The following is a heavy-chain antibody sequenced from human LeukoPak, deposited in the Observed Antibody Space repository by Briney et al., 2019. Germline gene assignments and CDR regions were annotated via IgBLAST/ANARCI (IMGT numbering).Heavy chain of an antibody. J-gene: IGHJ4*02. CDR1: GYTFTXXX. V-gene: IGHV1-18*01. CDR2: XSAYNGNT. CDR3: ARASYCSGGSCYSDY. D-gene: IGHD2-15*01. Sequence: ASVKVSXXASGYTFTXXXXXXXRQAPGQGXXXXXXXSAYNGNTIXAQKVXXXVTXTTDXSTSTAYMELRSLKSDDTAVYYCARASYCSGGSCYSDYWGQGTLVTVSS.